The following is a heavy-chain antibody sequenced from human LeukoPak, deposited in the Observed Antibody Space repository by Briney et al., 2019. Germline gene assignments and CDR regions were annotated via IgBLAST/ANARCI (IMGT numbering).Heavy chain of an antibody. V-gene: IGHV3-11*06. CDR1: VFTFSDNY. CDR3: ARGPHNGDY. D-gene: IGHD2-8*01. CDR2: ISTRSTYA. Sequence: GGSLRLSCVASVFTFSDNYMSWVRQAPGKGREWVSYISTRSTYAKYADSVRGRFTISRDDAKNSLYLQMNSLRAEDTAVYYCARGPHNGDYWGQGTLVTVSS. J-gene: IGHJ4*02.